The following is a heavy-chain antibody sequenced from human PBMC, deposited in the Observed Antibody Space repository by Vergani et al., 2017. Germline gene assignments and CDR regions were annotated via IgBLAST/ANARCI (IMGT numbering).Heavy chain of an antibody. CDR1: GGSFSGYY. J-gene: IGHJ6*02. CDR3: ARQKSSGWYPIYYYYYGMDV. V-gene: IGHV4-34*01. CDR2: INHSGST. D-gene: IGHD6-19*01. Sequence: QVQLQQWGAGLLKPSETLSLTCAVYGGSFSGYYWSWIRQPPGKGLEWIGEINHSGSTNYNPSLKSRVTISVDTSKNQFSLKLSSVTAADTAVYYCARQKSSGWYPIYYYYYGMDVWGQGTTVTVSS.